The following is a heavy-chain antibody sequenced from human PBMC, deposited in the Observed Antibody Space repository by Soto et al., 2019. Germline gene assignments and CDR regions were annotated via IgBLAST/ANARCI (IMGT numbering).Heavy chain of an antibody. CDR3: AREGTTGGY. V-gene: IGHV3-30-3*01. CDR1: GFTFSSYA. D-gene: IGHD4-17*01. J-gene: IGHJ4*02. Sequence: QVQLVESGGGVVQPGRSLRLSCAASGFTFSSYAMHWVRQAPGKGLEWVAVISYDGSNKYYADSVKGRFTISRDNSKNTLYLQRTSLRAEDLAVYYCAREGTTGGYWGQGTLVTVSS. CDR2: ISYDGSNK.